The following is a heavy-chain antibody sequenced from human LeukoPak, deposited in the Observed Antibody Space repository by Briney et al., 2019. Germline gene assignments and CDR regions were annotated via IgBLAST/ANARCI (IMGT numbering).Heavy chain of an antibody. J-gene: IGHJ5*02. CDR1: GFTVSSNY. Sequence: PGGSLRLSCAASGFTVSSNYMSWVRQAPGKGLEWVSVIYSGGSTYYADSVKGRFTISRDNSKNTQYLQMNSLRAEDTAVYYCARADYGDYVGGFDPWGQGTLVTASS. CDR2: IYSGGST. CDR3: ARADYGDYVGGFDP. D-gene: IGHD4-17*01. V-gene: IGHV3-53*01.